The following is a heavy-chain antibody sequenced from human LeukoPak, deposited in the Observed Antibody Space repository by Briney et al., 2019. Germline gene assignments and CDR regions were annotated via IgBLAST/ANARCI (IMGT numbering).Heavy chain of an antibody. CDR2: INHSGST. CDR1: GGSFSGYY. D-gene: IGHD3-3*01. CDR3: AQTYYDFWSGPNRMDV. V-gene: IGHV4-34*01. Sequence: SETLSLTCAVYGGSFSGYYWSWIRQPPGKGLEWIGEINHSGSTNYNPSLKSRVTISVDTSRNQFSLKLSSVTAADTAVYYCAQTYYDFWSGPNRMDVWGKGTTVTVSS. J-gene: IGHJ6*04.